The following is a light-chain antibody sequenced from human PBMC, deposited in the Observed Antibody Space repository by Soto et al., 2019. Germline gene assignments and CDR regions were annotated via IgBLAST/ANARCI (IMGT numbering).Light chain of an antibody. V-gene: IGKV3-20*01. CDR1: QSVSSSY. CDR2: DAS. CDR3: QQHGSSPPYS. J-gene: IGKJ2*03. Sequence: EIVLTQSPATLPLSPGERATLSCRASQSVSSSYLAWYQQKPDQAPRLLIYDASTRATGIPDRFSGSGSGTDFTLTISRLEPEDFAVYYCQQHGSSPPYSFGQGTKLEIK.